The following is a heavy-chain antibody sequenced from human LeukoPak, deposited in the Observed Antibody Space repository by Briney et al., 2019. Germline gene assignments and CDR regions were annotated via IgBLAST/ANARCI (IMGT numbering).Heavy chain of an antibody. CDR1: GFTFSTYG. J-gene: IGHJ4*02. Sequence: GETLRLSCAASGFTFSTYGMHWVRQAPGKGLEWVSSISSSSSYIYYADSVKGRFTISRDNAKNSLYLQMNSLRAEDTAVYYCARDIHAAGFDYWGQGTLVTVSS. CDR3: ARDIHAAGFDY. D-gene: IGHD2-2*01. V-gene: IGHV3-21*01. CDR2: ISSSSSYI.